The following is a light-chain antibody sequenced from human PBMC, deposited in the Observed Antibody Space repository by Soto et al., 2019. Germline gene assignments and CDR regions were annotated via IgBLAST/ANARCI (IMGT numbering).Light chain of an antibody. Sequence: EIVLTQSPGTLSLSPGERATLSCRASQSVSSTYLAWFQQKPGQAPRLLIYGASSRATGIPDRFSGSGSGTDFTLTISRLEPEDFAVDYCQQYGISPPWTFGQGTKVEIK. CDR3: QQYGISPPWT. CDR2: GAS. V-gene: IGKV3-20*01. CDR1: QSVSSTY. J-gene: IGKJ1*01.